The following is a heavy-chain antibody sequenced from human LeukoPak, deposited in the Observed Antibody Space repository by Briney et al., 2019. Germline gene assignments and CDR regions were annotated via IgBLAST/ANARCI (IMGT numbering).Heavy chain of an antibody. Sequence: GGSLRLSCAASGFTFSSNGMHWVRQAPGKGLEWVALIWYDGSKKYYADSVEGRFTISRDNSKNMLYLQMNSLRAEDTAVYYCARITTSYADYWGQGTLVTVSS. CDR1: GFTFSSNG. J-gene: IGHJ4*02. CDR2: IWYDGSKK. V-gene: IGHV3-33*01. CDR3: ARITTSYADY. D-gene: IGHD3-22*01.